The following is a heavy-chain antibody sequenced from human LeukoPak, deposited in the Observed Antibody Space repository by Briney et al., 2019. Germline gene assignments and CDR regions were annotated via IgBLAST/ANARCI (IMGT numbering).Heavy chain of an antibody. CDR2: IKQDGCEK. Sequence: PGRSLTLSCAGYGFTFTNYWMSWVRQAAGKGLEWVANIKQDGCEKKYVDSVKDRFIISRNNAKNSRYLQMKSLRVEDTAVYHCARDGLDGYNDYWGQGALVTVSS. D-gene: IGHD5-24*01. CDR1: GFTFTNYW. J-gene: IGHJ4*02. V-gene: IGHV3-7*01. CDR3: ARDGLDGYNDY.